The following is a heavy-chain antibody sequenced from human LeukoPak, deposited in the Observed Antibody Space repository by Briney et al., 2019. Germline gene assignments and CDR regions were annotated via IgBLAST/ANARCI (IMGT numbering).Heavy chain of an antibody. J-gene: IGHJ5*02. D-gene: IGHD4-17*01. CDR1: GGSISSYY. CDR3: ARYGDYASDNWFDP. CDR2: IYYSGST. V-gene: IGHV4-59*01. Sequence: SETLSLTCTVSGGSISSYYWSWIRQPPGKGLEWIGYIYYSGSTNYNPSLKSRVTISVDTSKNQFSLKLSSVTAADTAVYYCARYGDYASDNWFDPWGQGTLVTVSS.